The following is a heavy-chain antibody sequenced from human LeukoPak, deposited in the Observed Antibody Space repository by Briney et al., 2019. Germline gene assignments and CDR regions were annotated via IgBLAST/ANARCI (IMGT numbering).Heavy chain of an antibody. V-gene: IGHV3-9*01. D-gene: IGHD3-3*01. CDR1: GFTFDDYA. J-gene: IGHJ4*02. CDR2: ISWNSGSI. CDR3: ARGNDFWSGYSNDY. Sequence: PGGSLRLSCAASGFTFDDYAMHWVRQAPGKGLEWVSGISWNSGSIGYADSVKGRFTISRDNAKNSLYLQMNSLRAEDTAVYYCARGNDFWSGYSNDYWGQGTLVTVSS.